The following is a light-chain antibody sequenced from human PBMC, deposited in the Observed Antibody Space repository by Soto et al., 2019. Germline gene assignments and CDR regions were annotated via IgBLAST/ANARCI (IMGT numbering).Light chain of an antibody. CDR1: QSAGNN. Sequence: EIVLPQSPATLSLSPGERATLSCSASQSAGNNLAWYQRKPGQAPGLLISEASTRATGIPARFSGSGSGTDFTLTISSLEPEDFAVYYCQQHANWPLTFGGGTKVDIK. V-gene: IGKV3-11*01. CDR2: EAS. J-gene: IGKJ4*01. CDR3: QQHANWPLT.